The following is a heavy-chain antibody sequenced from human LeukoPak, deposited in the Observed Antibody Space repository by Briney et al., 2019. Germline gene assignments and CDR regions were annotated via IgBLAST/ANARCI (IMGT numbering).Heavy chain of an antibody. D-gene: IGHD6-6*01. Sequence: GGSLRLSCAASGFTFSSYSMNWVRQAPGKGLEWVSYISSSSSTIYYAESVKGRFTISRDNAKNSLYLQMNSLRIEDMAFYYCAKGGRATRLDDAFDIWGQGTMVAVSS. V-gene: IGHV3-48*01. CDR3: AKGGRATRLDDAFDI. J-gene: IGHJ3*02. CDR1: GFTFSSYS. CDR2: ISSSSSTI.